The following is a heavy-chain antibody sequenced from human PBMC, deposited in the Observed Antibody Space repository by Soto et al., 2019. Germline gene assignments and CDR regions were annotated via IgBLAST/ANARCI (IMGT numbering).Heavy chain of an antibody. CDR3: TKEPFNSSLYSSYGMDV. V-gene: IGHV3-30*18. Sequence: QVQLVESGGGVVQPGRSLRLSCAASGFTFSSYGMHWVRQAPGKGLEWVALISFDGSHSYYAASVKGRFTISRDNSNNRLYLQMNSLRAADTAVYYCTKEPFNSSLYSSYGMDVWGQGTTVSVSS. CDR2: ISFDGSHS. D-gene: IGHD6-13*01. CDR1: GFTFSSYG. J-gene: IGHJ6*02.